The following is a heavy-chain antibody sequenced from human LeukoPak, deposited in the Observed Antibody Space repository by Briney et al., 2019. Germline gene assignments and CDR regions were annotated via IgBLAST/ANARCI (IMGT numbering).Heavy chain of an antibody. CDR1: GFIFSGYA. D-gene: IGHD3-10*01. CDR2: ISGSGADT. V-gene: IGHV3-23*01. Sequence: GGSPRLSCAAPGFIFSGYAMSWVRQAPGKGLEWVSSISGSGADTYYADSVMGRFTISRDNSKNTLSLQMSSLRAEDTAIYYCAQGRWGGSGTYSLFDHWGQGALVTVSS. J-gene: IGHJ4*02. CDR3: AQGRWGGSGTYSLFDH.